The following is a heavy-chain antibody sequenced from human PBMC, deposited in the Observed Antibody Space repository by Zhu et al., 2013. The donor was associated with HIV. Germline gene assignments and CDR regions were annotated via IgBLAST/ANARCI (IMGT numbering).Heavy chain of an antibody. J-gene: IGHJ6*04. V-gene: IGHV1-46*01. CDR3: ARGLAPRYCSSTSLSMDV. CDR1: GYTFTSYY. D-gene: IGHD2-2*01. Sequence: QVQLVQSGAEVKKPGASVKVSCKASGYTFTSYYMHWVRQAPGQGLEWMGIINPSGGSTSYAQKFQGRVTMTRDTSTSTVYMELSSLRSEDTAVYYCARGLAPRYCSSTSLSMDVWGKGTTVTVSS. CDR2: INPSGGST.